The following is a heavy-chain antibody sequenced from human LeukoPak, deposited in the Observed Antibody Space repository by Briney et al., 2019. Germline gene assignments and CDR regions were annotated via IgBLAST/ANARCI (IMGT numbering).Heavy chain of an antibody. D-gene: IGHD5-12*01. V-gene: IGHV3-7*01. CDR1: GFTFSSYR. J-gene: IGHJ4*02. CDR2: IKQGGSEK. CDR3: ARDDVGGFFY. Sequence: PGGSLRLSCAASGFTFSSYRMSWVRQAPGKGLEWVANIKQGGSEKYYVDSVKGRFTISRDNAKNSLYLQMNSLRAEDTAVYYCARDDVGGFFYWGQGTLVTVSS.